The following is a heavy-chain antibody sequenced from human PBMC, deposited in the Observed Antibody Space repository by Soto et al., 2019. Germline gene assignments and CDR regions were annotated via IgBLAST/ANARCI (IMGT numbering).Heavy chain of an antibody. CDR2: MNPNSGNT. J-gene: IGHJ6*02. Sequence: QVQLVQSGAEVKKPGASVKVSCKASGYSFTSYDINWVRQATGQGLEWMGWMNPNSGNTGYAQKFQGRVTMTRNTSISTAYIELSTLRSEDTAVYYCAREYYDSSAQGTYSYGMDVWGQGTTVTVSS. CDR3: AREYYDSSAQGTYSYGMDV. D-gene: IGHD3-22*01. CDR1: GYSFTSYD. V-gene: IGHV1-8*01.